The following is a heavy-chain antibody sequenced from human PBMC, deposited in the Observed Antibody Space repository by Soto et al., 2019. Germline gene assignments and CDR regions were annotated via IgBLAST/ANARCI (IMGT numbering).Heavy chain of an antibody. V-gene: IGHV3-7*01. CDR1: GFTFSSYW. CDR2: IKQDGSEK. Sequence: EVQLVESGGGLVQPGGSLRLSCAASGFTFSSYWMSWVRQAPGKGLEWVANIKQDGSEKYYVDSVKGRFTISRDNAKNSLYLQMNSVRAEDTAVYYCASPIAAAGTEYFDYWGQGTLVTVSS. D-gene: IGHD6-13*01. CDR3: ASPIAAAGTEYFDY. J-gene: IGHJ4*02.